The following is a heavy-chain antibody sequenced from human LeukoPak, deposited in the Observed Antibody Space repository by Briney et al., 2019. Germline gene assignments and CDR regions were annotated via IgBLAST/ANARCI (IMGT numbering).Heavy chain of an antibody. D-gene: IGHD2-15*01. J-gene: IGHJ4*02. CDR1: GYTFTGYY. CDR3: ARDRGYCSGTSCLLYDY. Sequence: ASVKVSCKTSGYTFTGYYIHWVRQAPGQGLEWMGWINPNSGDTLYAQKFRGRVTMTRDTSISTAYMELSRLRSDDTAVYYCARDRGYCSGTSCLLYDYWGQGTLVTVSS. V-gene: IGHV1-2*02. CDR2: INPNSGDT.